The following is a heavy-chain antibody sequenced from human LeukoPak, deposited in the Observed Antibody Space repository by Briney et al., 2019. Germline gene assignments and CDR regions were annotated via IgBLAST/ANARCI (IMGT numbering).Heavy chain of an antibody. V-gene: IGHV3-23*01. CDR2: ISGSGGSK. CDR3: ARRYYYDSSGYYPTAYYFDY. J-gene: IGHJ4*02. Sequence: GGSRRLSCAASGFTFSSYAMSWVRQAPGKGLEWVSAISGSGGSKYYADSVKGRFTISRDNSKNTLYLQINSLRAEDTAVYYCARRYYYDSSGYYPTAYYFDYWGQGTLVTVSS. CDR1: GFTFSSYA. D-gene: IGHD3-22*01.